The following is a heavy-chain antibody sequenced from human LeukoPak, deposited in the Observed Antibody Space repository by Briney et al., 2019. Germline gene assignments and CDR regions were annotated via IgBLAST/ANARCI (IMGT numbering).Heavy chain of an antibody. V-gene: IGHV4-4*07. CDR2: IYTSGST. J-gene: IGHJ4*02. CDR1: GGSISSYY. D-gene: IGHD5-18*01. Sequence: PSETLSLTCTVPGGSISSYYCNWIRQPAGKGLQWIGRIYTSGSTNYNPSLKSRVTMSVDTSKNQFSLKLSSVTAADTAVYYCARVGGAYNYGYFDSWGQGTLVTVSS. CDR3: ARVGGAYNYGYFDS.